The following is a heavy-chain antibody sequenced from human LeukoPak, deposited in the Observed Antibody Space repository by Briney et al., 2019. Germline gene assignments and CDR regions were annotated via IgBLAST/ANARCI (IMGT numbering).Heavy chain of an antibody. Sequence: PSQTLSLTCTVSGGSISSGSYYWIWIRQPPGKGLEYIGYIYYNGATNYNPSLKSRVTISVDTSKNQFSLNLRSVTAADTAVYFCTRSDYSTYFNYWGPGTLVTVSS. J-gene: IGHJ4*02. D-gene: IGHD2-15*01. CDR1: GGSISSGSYY. V-gene: IGHV4-61*01. CDR3: TRSDYSTYFNY. CDR2: IYYNGAT.